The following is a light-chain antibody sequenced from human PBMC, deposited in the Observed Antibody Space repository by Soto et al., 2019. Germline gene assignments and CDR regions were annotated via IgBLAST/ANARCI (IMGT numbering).Light chain of an antibody. Sequence: DIQMTQSPSSLSASVGDRVTITCRASENIASYLNWYQQKPGKAPTLLVYAASSLESGAPPRFSGTVSGTDFNLTNTSLQPDDLATYFCQQSYSTPWTFGQGTKVEL. CDR2: AAS. V-gene: IGKV1-39*01. CDR3: QQSYSTPWT. CDR1: ENIASY. J-gene: IGKJ1*01.